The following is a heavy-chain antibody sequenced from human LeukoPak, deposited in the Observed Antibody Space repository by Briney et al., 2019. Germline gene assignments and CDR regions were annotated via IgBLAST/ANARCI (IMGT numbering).Heavy chain of an antibody. V-gene: IGHV1-8*01. CDR2: MNPNSGNT. J-gene: IGHJ5*02. D-gene: IGHD3-16*02. Sequence: GASVKVSCKASGYTFTSYDINWVRQATGQGLEWMGWMNPNSGNTGYAQKFQGRVTMTRNTSISTAYMELSSLRSEDTAVYYCARGGVWGNYRQNWFDPWGQGTLVTVSS. CDR1: GYTFTSYD. CDR3: ARGGVWGNYRQNWFDP.